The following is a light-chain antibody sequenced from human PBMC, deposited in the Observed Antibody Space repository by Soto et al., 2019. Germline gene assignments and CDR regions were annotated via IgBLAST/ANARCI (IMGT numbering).Light chain of an antibody. J-gene: IGKJ5*01. Sequence: DIQMTQSPSSLSASIGDRVTITCQASQDITNFLNWYQQTPGKAPKLLIYAASNLETGVPSRFSGSGSGTDFTFTISSLQPEDIATYYCQQYDSLTTFGQGTRLEIK. V-gene: IGKV1-33*01. CDR3: QQYDSLTT. CDR1: QDITNF. CDR2: AAS.